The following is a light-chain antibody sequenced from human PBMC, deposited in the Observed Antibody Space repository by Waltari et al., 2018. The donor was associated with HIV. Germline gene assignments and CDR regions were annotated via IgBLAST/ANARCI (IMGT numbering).Light chain of an antibody. Sequence: QSVLIQPPSASGTPGQRVTISCSGRRSNIGSNSVNWYQQFPGTAPKLLIFGNDRRPSGVPDRFSGPKSGTSASLVINGLQPEDEADYYCSAWDDNLNALFGGGTKLTVL. J-gene: IGLJ2*01. CDR2: GND. CDR1: RSNIGSNS. V-gene: IGLV1-44*01. CDR3: SAWDDNLNAL.